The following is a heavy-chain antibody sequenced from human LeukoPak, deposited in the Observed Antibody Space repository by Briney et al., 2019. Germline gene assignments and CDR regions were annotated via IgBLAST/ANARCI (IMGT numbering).Heavy chain of an antibody. V-gene: IGHV1-18*01. D-gene: IGHD2-2*02. CDR3: ARDRDYCSSTSCHKPIDP. CDR1: GYTFTSYG. J-gene: IGHJ5*02. Sequence: ASVKVSCKASGYTFTSYGISWVRQAPGQGLEWMGWISAYNGNTNYAQKLQGRVTMTTDTSTSTAYMELRSLRSDDTAVYYCARDRDYCSSTSCHKPIDPWGQGTLVTVSS. CDR2: ISAYNGNT.